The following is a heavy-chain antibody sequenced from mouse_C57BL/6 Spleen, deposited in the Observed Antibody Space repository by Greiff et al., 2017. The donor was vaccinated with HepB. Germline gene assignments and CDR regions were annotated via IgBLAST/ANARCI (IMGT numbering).Heavy chain of an antibody. J-gene: IGHJ1*03. V-gene: IGHV10-1*01. D-gene: IGHD4-1*01. CDR1: GFSFNTYA. CDR2: IRSKSNNYAT. CDR3: VRQKTGTGWYFDV. Sequence: EVKVEESGGGLVQPKGSLKLSCAASGFSFNTYAMNWVRQAPGKGLEWVARIRSKSNNYATYYADSVKDRFTISRDDSESMLYLQMNNVKTEDTAMYYCVRQKTGTGWYFDVWGTGTTVTVSS.